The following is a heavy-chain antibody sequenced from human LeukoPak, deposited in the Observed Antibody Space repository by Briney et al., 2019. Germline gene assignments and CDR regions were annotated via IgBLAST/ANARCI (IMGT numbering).Heavy chain of an antibody. CDR2: IYYSGRT. J-gene: IGHJ5*02. CDR3: ARDLTAAGTDWFDP. Sequence: SETLSLTCTVSGGSISSYYWSWIRQPPGKGLEWNGYIYYSGRTNYNPSLKSRVTISVDTSKNQFSLKLSSVTAADTAVYYCARDLTAAGTDWFDPWGQGTLVTVSS. D-gene: IGHD6-13*01. V-gene: IGHV4-59*12. CDR1: GGSISSYY.